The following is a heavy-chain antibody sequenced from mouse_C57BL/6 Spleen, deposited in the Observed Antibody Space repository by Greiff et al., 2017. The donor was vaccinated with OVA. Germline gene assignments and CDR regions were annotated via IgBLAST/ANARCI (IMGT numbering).Heavy chain of an antibody. CDR2: ISDGGRYT. CDR3: ARDLQQGTAY. Sequence: EVKLMESGGGLVKPGGSLKLSCAASGFTFSSYAMSWVRQTPEKRLEWVATISDGGRYTYYPDNVKGRFTISRDNAKNNLYLQMSHLKSEDTAMYYCARDLQQGTAYWGQGTLVTVSA. V-gene: IGHV5-4*01. J-gene: IGHJ3*01. CDR1: GFTFSSYA.